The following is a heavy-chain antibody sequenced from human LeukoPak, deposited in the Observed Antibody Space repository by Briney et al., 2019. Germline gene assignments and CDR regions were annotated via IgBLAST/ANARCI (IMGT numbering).Heavy chain of an antibody. Sequence: GGSLRLSCVASGFTLSSFAMSWVRQAPGKGLEWVSAISGSGDNTHYADSVKGRFTISRDNSKNTLYLQMNTLRAEDTAVYYCAKDTMFYDILTGYPHFDYWGQGTLVTVSS. CDR3: AKDTMFYDILTGYPHFDY. V-gene: IGHV3-23*01. D-gene: IGHD3-9*01. CDR1: GFTLSSFA. CDR2: ISGSGDNT. J-gene: IGHJ4*02.